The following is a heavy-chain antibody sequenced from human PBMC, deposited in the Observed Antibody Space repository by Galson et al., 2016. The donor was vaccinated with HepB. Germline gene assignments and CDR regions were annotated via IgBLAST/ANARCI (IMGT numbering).Heavy chain of an antibody. CDR2: ISGDGGNT. V-gene: IGHV3-43*02. CDR3: AKEEVWSGYYFYYGIDV. D-gene: IGHD3-3*01. J-gene: IGHJ6*02. CDR1: GFTFDDHG. Sequence: SLRLSCAASGFTFDDHGMHWVRQAPGKGLEWVALISGDGGNTYYADSVKGRFTISRVNRKNSLYLQMNSLRTEDTALNYCAKEEVWSGYYFYYGIDVWGQGTMVTVSS.